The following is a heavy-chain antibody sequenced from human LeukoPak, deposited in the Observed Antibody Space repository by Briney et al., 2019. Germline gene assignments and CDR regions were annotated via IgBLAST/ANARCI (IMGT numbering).Heavy chain of an antibody. CDR1: GYTFTGYY. CDR2: INPNSGGT. D-gene: IGHD3-10*01. Sequence: GASVKISCKASGYTFTGYYMHWVRQAPGQGLEWMGRINPNSGGTNYAQKFQGRVTMTRDTSISTAYMELSRLRSDDTAVYYCARDGFNYYYYMDVWGNGTTVTVSS. V-gene: IGHV1-2*06. CDR3: ARDGFNYYYYMDV. J-gene: IGHJ6*03.